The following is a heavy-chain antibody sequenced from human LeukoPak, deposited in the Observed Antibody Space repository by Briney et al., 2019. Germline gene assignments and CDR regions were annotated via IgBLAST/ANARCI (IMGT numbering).Heavy chain of an antibody. CDR3: ARDLGGATRAPFDY. V-gene: IGHV4-39*07. J-gene: IGHJ4*02. D-gene: IGHD1-26*01. CDR1: GGSISSSSYY. Sequence: SETLSLTCTVSGGSISSSSYYWGWIRQPPGKGLQWIGSIYYSGSTYYNPSLKSRVTISVDTSKNQFSLKLSSVTAADTAVYYCARDLGGATRAPFDYWGQETLVTVSS. CDR2: IYYSGST.